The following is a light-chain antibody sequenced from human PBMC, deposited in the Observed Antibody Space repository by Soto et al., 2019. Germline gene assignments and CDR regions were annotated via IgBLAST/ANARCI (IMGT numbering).Light chain of an antibody. J-gene: IGLJ1*01. CDR2: DVS. Sequence: QSALTQPASVSGSPGQSITIYCTGTSSDVGGYTFVSWYQQHPGKAPKLMIYDVSNRPSGVSDRFSGSKSGNTASLTISGLQAEDEADYYCNSYTTSSTRVFGTGTKLTVL. V-gene: IGLV2-14*03. CDR1: SSDVGGYTF. CDR3: NSYTTSSTRV.